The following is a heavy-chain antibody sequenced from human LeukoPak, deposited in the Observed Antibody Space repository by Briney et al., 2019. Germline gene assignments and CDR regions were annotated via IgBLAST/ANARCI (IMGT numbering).Heavy chain of an antibody. CDR1: GGSISSSNYY. CDR2: IYYSGST. Sequence: PSETLSFTCTVSGGSISSSNYYWGWIRQPPGKGLEWIGSIYYSGSTFYNPSLKSRVTISVDTSKNQFSLKLRSVTAADTAVYYCAKPHYHDSSGYQYWGQGTLVTVSS. J-gene: IGHJ4*02. CDR3: AKPHYHDSSGYQY. V-gene: IGHV4-39*01. D-gene: IGHD3-22*01.